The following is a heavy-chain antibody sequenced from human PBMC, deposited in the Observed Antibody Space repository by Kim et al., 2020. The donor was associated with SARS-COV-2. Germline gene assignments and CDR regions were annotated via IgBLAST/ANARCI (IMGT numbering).Heavy chain of an antibody. CDR2: ISSSGSTI. Sequence: GGSPRLSCAASGFTFSDYYMSWIRQAPGKGLEWVAYISSSGSTIYYADSVKGRFTISRDNAKNSLYLQMNSLRAEDTAVYYCARDPGYCSGGSCSPGAFDIWGQGTMVTVSS. V-gene: IGHV3-11*01. CDR3: ARDPGYCSGGSCSPGAFDI. D-gene: IGHD2-15*01. CDR1: GFTFSDYY. J-gene: IGHJ3*02.